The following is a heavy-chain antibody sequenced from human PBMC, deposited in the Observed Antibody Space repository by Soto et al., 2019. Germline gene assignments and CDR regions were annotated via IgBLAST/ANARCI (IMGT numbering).Heavy chain of an antibody. CDR3: ARDPRSYSYGPTYYYYGMDV. Sequence: ASVKVSCKASGYTFTSYGISWVRQAPGQGLEWMGWISAYNGNTNYAQKLQGRVTMTTDTSTSTAYMELRSLRSDDTAVYDCARDPRSYSYGPTYYYYGMDVWGQGTTVTVSS. CDR1: GYTFTSYG. V-gene: IGHV1-18*01. D-gene: IGHD5-18*01. J-gene: IGHJ6*02. CDR2: ISAYNGNT.